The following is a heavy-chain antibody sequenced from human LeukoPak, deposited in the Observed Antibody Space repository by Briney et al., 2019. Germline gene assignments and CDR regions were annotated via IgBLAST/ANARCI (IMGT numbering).Heavy chain of an antibody. Sequence: SETLSLTCTVSGGSISSGDYYWSWIRQPPGKGLEWIGYIYYSGSTYYNPSLESRVTISVDTSKNQFSLKLSSVTAADTAVYYCARDRSNYDGHGYDYWGQGTLVTVSS. V-gene: IGHV4-30-4*01. J-gene: IGHJ4*02. CDR3: ARDRSNYDGHGYDY. CDR1: GGSISSGDYY. CDR2: IYYSGST. D-gene: IGHD4-11*01.